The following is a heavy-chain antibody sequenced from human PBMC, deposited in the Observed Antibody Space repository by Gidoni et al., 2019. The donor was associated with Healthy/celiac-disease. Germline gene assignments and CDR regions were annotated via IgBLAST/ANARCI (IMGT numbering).Heavy chain of an antibody. V-gene: IGHV4-39*07. CDR2: IYYSGST. J-gene: IGHJ4*02. CDR3: ARGGSGWYGYYFDY. D-gene: IGHD6-19*01. Sequence: QLQLQEWGPGLVKPSETLSLTCTVSGGSISSSSYYWGWIRQPPGKGLEWIGSIYYSGSTYYNPSLKSRVTISVDTSKNQFSLKLSSVTAADTAVYYCARGGSGWYGYYFDYWGQGTLVTVSS. CDR1: GGSISSSSYY.